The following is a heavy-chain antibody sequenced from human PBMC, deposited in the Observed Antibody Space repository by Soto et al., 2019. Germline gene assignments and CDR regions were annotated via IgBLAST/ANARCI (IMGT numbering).Heavy chain of an antibody. CDR3: ARAHDYDFWSGFLFYGMDV. J-gene: IGHJ6*02. CDR1: RFTFSNYA. Sequence: EVQLLESRGGLVQPGGSLRLSCAASRFTFSNYAMSWVRQAPGKGLEWVSGISSTGGSTYYADSVKGRFTISRDNSKNTLDLQMSSLRAEDTAIYYCARAHDYDFWSGFLFYGMDVWGQGTTVTVSS. V-gene: IGHV3-23*01. D-gene: IGHD3-3*01. CDR2: ISSTGGST.